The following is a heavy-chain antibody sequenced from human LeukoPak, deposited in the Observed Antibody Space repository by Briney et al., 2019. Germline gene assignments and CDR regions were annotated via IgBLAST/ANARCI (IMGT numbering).Heavy chain of an antibody. CDR1: GGSFSGYY. Sequence: KPSETLSLTCAVYGGSFSGYYWSWIRQPPGKGLEWIGEINHSGSTNYNPSLKSRVTISVDTSKNQFSLKLSSVTAADTAVYYCARGYRYGYFYWGQGTLVTVSS. CDR3: ARGYRYGYFY. D-gene: IGHD5-18*01. J-gene: IGHJ4*02. CDR2: INHSGST. V-gene: IGHV4-34*01.